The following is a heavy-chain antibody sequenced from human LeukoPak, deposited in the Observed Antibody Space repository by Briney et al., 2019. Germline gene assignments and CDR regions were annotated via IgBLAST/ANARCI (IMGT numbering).Heavy chain of an antibody. V-gene: IGHV4-59*01. CDR2: IYYSGST. J-gene: IGHJ5*02. Sequence: SETLSLTCTVSGGSISSYYWSWIRQPPGKGLEWIGYIYYSGSTNYNPSLKSRVTISVDTSKNQFSLKLSSVTAADTAVYYCARYLGSSSSWYDQTNWLDPWGQGTLVTVSS. CDR1: GGSISSYY. CDR3: ARYLGSSSSWYDQTNWLDP. D-gene: IGHD6-13*01.